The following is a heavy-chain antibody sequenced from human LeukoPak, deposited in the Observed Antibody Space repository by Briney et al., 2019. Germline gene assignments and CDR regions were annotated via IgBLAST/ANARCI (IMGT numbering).Heavy chain of an antibody. J-gene: IGHJ5*02. CDR1: GFTFSSYN. CDR2: ISGSSNYI. V-gene: IGHV3-21*01. D-gene: IGHD2/OR15-2a*01. CDR3: ARGKTSQNIVTRKTYNWFDP. Sequence: PEGSLRLSCAASGFTFSSYNMNWVRQAPGKGLEWVSSISGSSNYIYYADSVKGRFTISRDNAKNSLYLQMKSLRAEDTAVYYCARGKTSQNIVTRKTYNWFDPWGQGTLVTVSS.